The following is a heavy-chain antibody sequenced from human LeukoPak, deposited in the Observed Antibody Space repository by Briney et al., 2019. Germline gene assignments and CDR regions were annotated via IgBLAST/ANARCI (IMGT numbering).Heavy chain of an antibody. CDR1: GFTFNNFG. CDR2: IGYEGVHK. V-gene: IGHV3-30*02. Sequence: GGSLRLSCAASGFTFNNFGMHWVRQAPGKGLEWVAFIGYEGVHKYYADSVKGRFTISKDNSKATLYLQMNSLRPEDTAVYYCAKDLHGGYPSDYWGQGTLVTVSS. D-gene: IGHD3-22*01. J-gene: IGHJ4*02. CDR3: AKDLHGGYPSDY.